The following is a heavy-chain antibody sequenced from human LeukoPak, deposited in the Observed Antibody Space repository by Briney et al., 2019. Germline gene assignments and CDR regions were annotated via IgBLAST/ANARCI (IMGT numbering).Heavy chain of an antibody. V-gene: IGHV3-7*04. CDR3: ARGITMAN. CDR2: INQDGSER. Sequence: GGSLRLSCEASGFTFISYFMSWVRQAPGKGLEWVANINQDGSERDYVDSVKGRFTISRDDAKNSLYLQMNSLRAEDTAVYYCARGITMANWGQGALVTVSS. CDR1: GFTFISYF. J-gene: IGHJ4*02. D-gene: IGHD3-10*01.